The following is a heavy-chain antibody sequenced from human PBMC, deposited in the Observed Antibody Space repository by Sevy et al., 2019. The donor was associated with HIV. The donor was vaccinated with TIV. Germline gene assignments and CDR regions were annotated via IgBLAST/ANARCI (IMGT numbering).Heavy chain of an antibody. CDR3: ARGAALEH. CDR1: VGSFSGYY. CDR2: IDHSGNI. Sequence: SETLSLTCSVSVGSFSGYYWNWIRQPPGKGLEWIGEIDHSGNIDYNPSLKSRVTISVDTSTNHFSLKVKSVTAADTAVYYCARGAALEHWGQGTLVTVSS. D-gene: IGHD6-13*01. V-gene: IGHV4-34*01. J-gene: IGHJ4*02.